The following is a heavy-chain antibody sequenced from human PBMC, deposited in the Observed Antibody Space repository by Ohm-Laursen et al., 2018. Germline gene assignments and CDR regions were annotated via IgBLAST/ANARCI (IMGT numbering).Heavy chain of an antibody. CDR1: GFPFSGYS. V-gene: IGHV3-69-1*01. D-gene: IGHD6-13*01. CDR3: ARDGSGWSRDV. CDR2: ISFTSDP. Sequence: SLRLSCAASGFPFSGYSMNWIRQAPGKGLEWVSTISFTSDPYYAKSLRGRFTVSRDNTRNSVYLQMNSLRDEDTGVYYCARDGSGWSRDVWGQGTTVSVSS. J-gene: IGHJ6*02.